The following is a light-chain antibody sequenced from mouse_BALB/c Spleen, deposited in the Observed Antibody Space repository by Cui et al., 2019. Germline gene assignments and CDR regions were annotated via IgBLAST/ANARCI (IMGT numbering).Light chain of an antibody. J-gene: IGKJ2*01. Sequence: ILVAQSPSSLAESVGEQVTMSCKSSQGLLYSNNQNNYLGWYQQKPGQSPKLLIYWASTWESGVPDRFTGSGSGTDFTLTISSVKAEDLAVYYCQQYYSYPYTFGGGTKLEIK. CDR1: QGLLYSNNQNNY. V-gene: IGKV8-30*01. CDR2: WAS. CDR3: QQYYSYPYT.